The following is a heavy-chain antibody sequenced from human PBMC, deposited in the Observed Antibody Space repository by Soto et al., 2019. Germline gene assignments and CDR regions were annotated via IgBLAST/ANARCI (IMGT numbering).Heavy chain of an antibody. D-gene: IGHD3-10*02. CDR2: ITGSGGTT. CDR1: AFTFSTYA. Sequence: EVQLLESGGGLVQPGGSLRLSCAASAFTFSTYAMNWVRQAPGKGLEWVSGITGSGGTTYYADSVKGRFTISRDNSKNTFYLKMNSRGAEDTALYYWEKDFLSGGGGGGYFDYWGQGTLVTVSS. J-gene: IGHJ4*02. V-gene: IGHV3-23*01. CDR3: EKDFLSGGGGGGYFDY.